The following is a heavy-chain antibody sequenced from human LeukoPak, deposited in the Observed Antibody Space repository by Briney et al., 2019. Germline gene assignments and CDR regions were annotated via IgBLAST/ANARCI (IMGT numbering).Heavy chain of an antibody. CDR2: ITDSGRKT. D-gene: IGHD4-17*01. CDR3: AKITKATTPNY. J-gene: IGHJ4*02. CDR1: GFNFNDAW. Sequence: GGSLRLSCATSGFNFNDAWMNWVRQASGRGLEWVSGITDSGRKTYYADSVKGRFSISRDNSKNTVYLQMSDLRAEDTAVYYCAKITKATTPNYWGQGTLVTVSS. V-gene: IGHV3-23*01.